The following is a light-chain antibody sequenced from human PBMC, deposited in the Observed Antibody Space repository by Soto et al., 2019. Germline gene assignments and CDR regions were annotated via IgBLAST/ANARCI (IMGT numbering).Light chain of an antibody. J-gene: IGKJ5*01. CDR1: QSVSTN. V-gene: IGKV3-15*01. Sequence: EIEMTQSPATLPVSPGERATLSCRASQSVSTNLAWYQQKPGQAPRLLIYGASTRAPGFPARFTGSGSGTDFTLTISSLEPDDFAVYYCQQRSSWPRITFGQGTRLDIK. CDR2: GAS. CDR3: QQRSSWPRIT.